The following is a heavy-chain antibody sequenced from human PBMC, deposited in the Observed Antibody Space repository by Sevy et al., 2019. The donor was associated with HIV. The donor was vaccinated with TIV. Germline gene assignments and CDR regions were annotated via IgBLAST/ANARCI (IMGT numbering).Heavy chain of an antibody. CDR1: GYTFTSYG. D-gene: IGHD6-6*01. CDR3: AFSRGSPSIAARPSPDYYFDY. Sequence: ASVKVSCKASGYTFTSYGISWVRQAPGQGLEWMGWISAYNGNTNYAQKLQGRVTMTTDTSTSTAYMELRSLRSDDTAVYYCAFSRGSPSIAARPSPDYYFDYWGQGTLVTVSS. CDR2: ISAYNGNT. J-gene: IGHJ4*02. V-gene: IGHV1-18*01.